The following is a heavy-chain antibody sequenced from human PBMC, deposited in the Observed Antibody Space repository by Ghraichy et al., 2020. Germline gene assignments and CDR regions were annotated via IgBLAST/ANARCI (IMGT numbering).Heavy chain of an antibody. Sequence: SENLSLTCTVSGVSISSSIYYWSWIRQQPGKGLEWIGYISYSGSTYYNPSLKSRLTISVDTSKNQFSLNLNSVTAADTAVYFCVRSDSFCGSATCYRGIDAFDMWGQGTMVTVSS. J-gene: IGHJ3*02. CDR1: GVSISSSIYY. D-gene: IGHD2-2*02. CDR2: ISYSGST. CDR3: VRSDSFCGSATCYRGIDAFDM. V-gene: IGHV4-31*03.